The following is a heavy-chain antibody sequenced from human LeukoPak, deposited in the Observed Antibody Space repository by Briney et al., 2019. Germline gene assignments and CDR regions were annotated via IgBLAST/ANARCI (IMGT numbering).Heavy chain of an antibody. CDR3: VKRRNNVYETSPWDPDY. CDR2: ISPENSGT. D-gene: IGHD2-2*01. Sequence: GESLKISCKGSGNSFTNNWIAWVRQMPGKGLEWMGIISPENSGTHYSPAFQGQVTISVDRSITTAYLQWNSLKASDTAMYYCVKRRNNVYETSPWDPDYWGQGTLVTVSS. J-gene: IGHJ4*02. CDR1: GNSFTNNW. V-gene: IGHV5-51*01.